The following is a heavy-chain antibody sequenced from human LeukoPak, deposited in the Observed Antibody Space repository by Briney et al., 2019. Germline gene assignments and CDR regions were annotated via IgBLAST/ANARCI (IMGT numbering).Heavy chain of an antibody. CDR1: GFTFSNYA. Sequence: GRSLRLSCAASGFTFSNYAMHWVRQAPGKGLEWVAIISYDGNNKYYANSVKGRFTISRDNSKNTLFLQMNSLRAEDTAVYYCARDPNWGSGYWGQGTLVTVSS. CDR3: ARDPNWGSGY. J-gene: IGHJ4*02. CDR2: ISYDGNNK. D-gene: IGHD7-27*01. V-gene: IGHV3-30-3*01.